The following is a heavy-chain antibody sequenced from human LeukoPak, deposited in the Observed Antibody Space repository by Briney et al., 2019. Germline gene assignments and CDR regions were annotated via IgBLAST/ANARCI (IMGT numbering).Heavy chain of an antibody. CDR1: GFTFSSYA. D-gene: IGHD3-10*01. CDR3: ARAAHRGFSFDY. CDR2: ISYDGSNK. V-gene: IGHV3-30*04. J-gene: IGHJ4*02. Sequence: GGSLRLSCAASGFTFSSYAMHWVRQVPGRGLEWVAVISYDGSNKYYADSVKGRFTISRDTSKNTLYLQMNSLRAEDTAVYYCARAAHRGFSFDYWGQGTLVTVSS.